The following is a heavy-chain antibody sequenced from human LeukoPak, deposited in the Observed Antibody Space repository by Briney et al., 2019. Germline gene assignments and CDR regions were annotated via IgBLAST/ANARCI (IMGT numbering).Heavy chain of an antibody. D-gene: IGHD3-22*01. J-gene: IGHJ4*02. CDR2: IKQDGSEK. V-gene: IGHV3-7*01. CDR3: ARVSDYYDSSGYDY. Sequence: GGPLRLSCAASGFTFSSYWMSWVRQAPGKGLEWVANIKQDGSEKYYVDSVKGRFTISRDNAKNSLYLQMNSLRAEDTAVYYCARVSDYYDSSGYDYWGQGTLVTVSS. CDR1: GFTFSSYW.